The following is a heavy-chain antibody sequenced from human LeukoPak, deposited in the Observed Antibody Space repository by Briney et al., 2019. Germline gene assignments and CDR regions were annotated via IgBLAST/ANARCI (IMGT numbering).Heavy chain of an antibody. D-gene: IGHD5-18*01. Sequence: GASVKVSCKASGYTFTRFYLYWLRQAPGQGLEWMGTINPNGNTPRYAQKFQGRVTMTKDTSTSTIYLELTSLRSEDTAVYYCARVYTAIILDYWGQGTLVTVSS. J-gene: IGHJ4*02. CDR3: ARVYTAIILDY. CDR2: INPNGNTP. V-gene: IGHV1-46*01. CDR1: GYTFTRFY.